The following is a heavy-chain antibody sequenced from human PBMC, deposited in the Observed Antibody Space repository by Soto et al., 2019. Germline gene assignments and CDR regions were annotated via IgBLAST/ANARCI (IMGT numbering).Heavy chain of an antibody. Sequence: GGSLRLSCAASGFNLSSSAMNWVRQAPGKGLEWLSVISYDGSKKYYADSVKGRFTISRDDSKNTLYLQMHSLRADDTAVYYRTRDRCSGTSCYFRYWGQGTLVTVSS. D-gene: IGHD2-2*01. CDR3: TRDRCSGTSCYFRY. CDR1: GFNLSSSA. CDR2: ISYDGSKK. V-gene: IGHV3-30-3*01. J-gene: IGHJ4*02.